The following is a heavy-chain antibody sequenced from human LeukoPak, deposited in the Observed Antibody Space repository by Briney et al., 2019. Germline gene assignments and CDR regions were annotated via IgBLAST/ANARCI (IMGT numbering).Heavy chain of an antibody. D-gene: IGHD5-18*01. CDR2: ISGYNGNT. CDR3: ARGYSYGSDYYYGMDV. Sequence: AASVKVSCKASGYXFTSYAISWVRQAPGQGLEWMGWISGYNGNTKYAQKVQGRVTMTTDTSTSTAYMELRSLRSDDTAVYYCARGYSYGSDYYYGMDVWGQGTTVTVSS. V-gene: IGHV1-18*01. CDR1: GYXFTSYA. J-gene: IGHJ6*02.